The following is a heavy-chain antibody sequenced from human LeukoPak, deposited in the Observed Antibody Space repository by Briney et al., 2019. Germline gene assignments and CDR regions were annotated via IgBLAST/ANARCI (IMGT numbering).Heavy chain of an antibody. Sequence: AGSLRLYCAASAFTVSSNYRSWVRQAPGKGLEGFSVIYSGGSTYYADSVKGRFTISRDNSKNTLYLQMNSLRAEDTAVYYCARGGIAAAGPDYWGQGTLVTVSS. J-gene: IGHJ4*02. CDR1: AFTVSSNY. CDR2: IYSGGST. D-gene: IGHD6-13*01. V-gene: IGHV3-53*01. CDR3: ARGGIAAAGPDY.